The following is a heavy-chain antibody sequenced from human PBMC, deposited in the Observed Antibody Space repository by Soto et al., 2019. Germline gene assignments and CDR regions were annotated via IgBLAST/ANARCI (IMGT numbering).Heavy chain of an antibody. CDR1: GFTFSNYW. CDR2: INSDGSTT. D-gene: IGHD3-10*01. V-gene: IGHV3-74*01. Sequence: EVQLVESVGGLVQPGGSLRLSCAASGFTFSNYWMHWVRQAPGEGLVWVSRINSDGSTTNYADSVKGRFTVSRDNAKNTLYLQMNSLRAEETAIYYCARGGLHAYYKDNWGQGTLVTVSS. CDR3: ARGGLHAYYKDN. J-gene: IGHJ4*02.